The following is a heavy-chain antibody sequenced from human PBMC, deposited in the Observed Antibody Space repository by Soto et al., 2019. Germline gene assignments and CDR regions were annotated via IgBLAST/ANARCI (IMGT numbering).Heavy chain of an antibody. CDR3: ARDRADTAMADAFDI. V-gene: IGHV3-33*01. J-gene: IGHJ3*02. D-gene: IGHD5-18*01. CDR1: GFTFSSYG. CDR2: IWYDGSNK. Sequence: GGSLRLSCAASGFTFSSYGMHWVRQAPGKGLEWVAVIWYDGSNKYYADSVKGRFTISRDNSKNTLYLQMNSLRAEDTAVYYCARDRADTAMADAFDIWGQGTMVTVSS.